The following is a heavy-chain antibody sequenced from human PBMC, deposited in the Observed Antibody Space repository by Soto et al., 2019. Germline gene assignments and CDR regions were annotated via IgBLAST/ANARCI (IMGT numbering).Heavy chain of an antibody. V-gene: IGHV1-58*01. CDR3: AADXGGYIYGLGKY. CDR1: GFTFSSSA. CDR2: IVVGNSNT. J-gene: IGHJ4*02. D-gene: IGHD5-18*01. Sequence: QMQLVQSGPEVKKPGTSVKVSCKASGFTFSSSAVXWVRQARGHRLEWIGWIVVGNSNTNYARGLQERVTXXXXMXXXXXXXXXXXXXXXXXXXXXXAADXGGYIYGLGKYWGQGTLVTVSS.